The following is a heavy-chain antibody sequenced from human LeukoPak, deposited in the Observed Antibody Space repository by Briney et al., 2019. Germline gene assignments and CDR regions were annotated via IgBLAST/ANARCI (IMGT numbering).Heavy chain of an antibody. V-gene: IGHV4-59*08. CDR1: GGSISSYY. J-gene: IGHJ4*02. CDR2: IYYRGST. D-gene: IGHD1-26*01. CDR3: ARLSGSPHPPFDY. Sequence: PSDALSLTCTVSGGSISSYYWSWIRQPPGKGLEWIGYIYYRGSTYYNPSLKSRVTISVDTSKNQISLKLTSVSAADTAVYYCARLSGSPHPPFDYWGQGTLVTV.